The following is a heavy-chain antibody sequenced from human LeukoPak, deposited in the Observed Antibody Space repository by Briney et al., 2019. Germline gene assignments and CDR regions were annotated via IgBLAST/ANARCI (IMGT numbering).Heavy chain of an antibody. V-gene: IGHV4-59*08. CDR3: ARKTGYYYGVDV. Sequence: SETLSLTCTVSGGSITNYYWSWIRQPPGKGLEWIGYIYNGGSTNYNPSLKSRAAISVDMSKNQFSLKLSSVTAADTAVYYCARKTGYYYGVDVWGQGTTVTVSS. D-gene: IGHD1-1*01. CDR2: IYNGGST. CDR1: GGSITNYY. J-gene: IGHJ6*02.